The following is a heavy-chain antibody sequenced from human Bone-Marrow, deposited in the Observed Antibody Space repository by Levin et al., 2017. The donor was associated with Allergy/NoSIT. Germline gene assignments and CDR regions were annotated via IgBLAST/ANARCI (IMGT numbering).Heavy chain of an antibody. Sequence: GESLKISCQASGHTFSSYDINWVRQATGQGLEWMGWMNPHSGNTGYAQKFQGRVTMTRNTSISTAYMELSSLRFEDTAVYYCVDPGGWGQGTLVTVSS. CDR3: VDPGG. D-gene: IGHD3-10*01. V-gene: IGHV1-8*01. CDR1: GHTFSSYD. CDR2: MNPHSGNT. J-gene: IGHJ4*02.